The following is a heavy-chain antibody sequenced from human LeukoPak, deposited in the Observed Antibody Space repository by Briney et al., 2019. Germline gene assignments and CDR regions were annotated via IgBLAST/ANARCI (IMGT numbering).Heavy chain of an antibody. CDR1: GGSFSGYY. CDR2: INHSGST. Sequence: SETLSLTCAVYGGSFSGYYWSWIRQPPGKGLEWIGEINHSGSTNYNPSLKSRVTISVDTSKNQFSLKLSSVTAADTAVYYCARRRLRSGYFDLWGRGTLVTVSS. CDR3: ARRRLRSGYFDL. J-gene: IGHJ2*01. V-gene: IGHV4-34*01. D-gene: IGHD4-17*01.